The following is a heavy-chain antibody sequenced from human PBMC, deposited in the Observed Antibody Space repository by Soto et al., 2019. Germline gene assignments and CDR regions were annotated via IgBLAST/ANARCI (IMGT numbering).Heavy chain of an antibody. D-gene: IGHD5-12*01. CDR2: FDPEDGET. J-gene: IGHJ6*03. CDR1: GFTITELS. CDR3: ATLSYGYEYYMDV. V-gene: IGHV1-24*01. Sequence: SVKLTSKVSGFTITELSLQWVQQSPGKGLEWMGGFDPEDGETIYAQKFQGRVTMTEDTSTDTAYMELSSLRSEDTAVYYCATLSYGYEYYMDVWGKGTTVTVSS.